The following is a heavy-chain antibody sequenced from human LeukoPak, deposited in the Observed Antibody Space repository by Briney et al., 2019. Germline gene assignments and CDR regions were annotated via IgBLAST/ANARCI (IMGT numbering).Heavy chain of an antibody. CDR1: GGTFSSFT. V-gene: IGHV1-69*01. J-gene: IGHJ4*02. Sequence: SVKVSCKVSGGTFSSFTISWLRQAPGQGLEWMRGIIPIFGSTNYAQKFQGRVTNTADDSTSTAYMEVTSLTSDDTAVYYCARGYDVGDYVPYSYWGQGTLVIVSS. D-gene: IGHD4-17*01. CDR2: IIPIFGST. CDR3: ARGYDVGDYVPYSY.